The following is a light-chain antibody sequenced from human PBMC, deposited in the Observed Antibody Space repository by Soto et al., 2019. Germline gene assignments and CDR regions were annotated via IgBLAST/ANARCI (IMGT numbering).Light chain of an antibody. CDR1: KSGSSY. J-gene: IGKJ1*01. V-gene: IGKV3-20*01. CDR3: QHFDTPTLT. Sequence: EIVLTQAPRSLDLSPGERATLPGRATKSGSSYLAWYQQKPGQAPRLLIYGLSSRATGIPDMFSGSGSGTDFTLTISRLEPEDLAVYFCQHFDTPTLTFGQGTKVEI. CDR2: GLS.